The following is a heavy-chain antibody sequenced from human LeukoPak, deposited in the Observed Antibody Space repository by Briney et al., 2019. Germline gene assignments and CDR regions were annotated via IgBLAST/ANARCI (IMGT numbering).Heavy chain of an antibody. Sequence: PGGSLRLSCAASGFTFSSYWMHWVRQAPGKGLVWVSRINSDGSRISYADSVKGRFTISRDNAKNTLYLQMNSLRAEDTAVYYCARVLAETAMVLNFDYWGRGTQVTVSS. V-gene: IGHV3-74*01. CDR3: ARVLAETAMVLNFDY. D-gene: IGHD5-18*01. CDR1: GFTFSSYW. J-gene: IGHJ4*02. CDR2: INSDGSRI.